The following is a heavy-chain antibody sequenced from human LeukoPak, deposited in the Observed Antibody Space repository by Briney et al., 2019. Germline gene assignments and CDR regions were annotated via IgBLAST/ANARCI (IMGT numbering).Heavy chain of an antibody. Sequence: GASVKVSRKASGYTFTSYAMNWVRQAPGQGLEWMGIINPSGGSTSYAQKFQGRVTMTRDTSTSTVYMELSSLRSEDTAVYYCARGKLHSSGWQPNFDYWGQGTLVTVSS. J-gene: IGHJ4*02. CDR3: ARGKLHSSGWQPNFDY. D-gene: IGHD6-19*01. CDR2: INPSGGST. CDR1: GYTFTSYA. V-gene: IGHV1-46*01.